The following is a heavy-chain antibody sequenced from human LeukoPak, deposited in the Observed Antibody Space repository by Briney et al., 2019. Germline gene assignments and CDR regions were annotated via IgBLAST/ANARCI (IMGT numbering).Heavy chain of an antibody. V-gene: IGHV3-20*04. CDR2: INWNGGST. D-gene: IGHD6-19*01. CDR1: GFTFEDYG. J-gene: IGHJ4*02. CDR3: ARVRSSGWYFDY. Sequence: PGGSLRLSCAASGFTFEDYGMSWVRQAPGKGLEWVSGINWNGGSTGYADSAKGRFTISRDNAKNSLYLQMNSLRAEDTALYYCARVRSSGWYFDYWGQGTLVTVSS.